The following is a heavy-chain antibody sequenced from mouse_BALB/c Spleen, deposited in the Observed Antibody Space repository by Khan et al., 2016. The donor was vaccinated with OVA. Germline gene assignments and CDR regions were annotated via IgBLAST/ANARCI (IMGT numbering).Heavy chain of an antibody. J-gene: IGHJ3*01. D-gene: IGHD1-2*01. CDR3: ARWGTTATAY. CDR2: INPSTGYT. Sequence: QVQLQQSGAELAKPGASVKMSCKASGYTFTSYWMHWVKQRPGQGLEWIGYINPSTGYTEYNQKFKDKSTLTADKSSSTAYMQMSSLKSEDTAVYYCARWGTTATAYVGQGTLVTVSA. V-gene: IGHV1-7*01. CDR1: GYTFTSYW.